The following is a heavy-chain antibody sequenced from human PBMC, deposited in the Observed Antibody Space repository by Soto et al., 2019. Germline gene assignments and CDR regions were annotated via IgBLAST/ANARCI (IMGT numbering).Heavy chain of an antibody. V-gene: IGHV4-4*02. J-gene: IGHJ4*02. Sequence: QVQLQESGPGLVQPSGTLSLTCAVSGGSISSDNLWSWVRQPPGKGLEMIGHISHSGSTNYNPSLKSRVSRSLDKSKNHFSLKLSSVTAADTAIDYCARDSRGYGFDYWGQGTLVTVSS. CDR2: ISHSGST. CDR1: GGSISSDNL. D-gene: IGHD4-17*01. CDR3: ARDSRGYGFDY.